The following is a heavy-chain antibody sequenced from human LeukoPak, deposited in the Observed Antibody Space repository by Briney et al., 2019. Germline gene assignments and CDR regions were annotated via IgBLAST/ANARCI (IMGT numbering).Heavy chain of an antibody. CDR2: INAGNGNT. J-gene: IGHJ4*02. Sequence: ASVKVSCKASGYTFTSYAMDWVRQAPGQRLEWMGWINAGNGNTKYSQKFQGRVTITRDTSASTAYMELSSLRSEDTAVYYCARATASGYDDYWGQGTLVTVSS. D-gene: IGHD5-12*01. CDR3: ARATASGYDDY. V-gene: IGHV1-3*01. CDR1: GYTFTSYA.